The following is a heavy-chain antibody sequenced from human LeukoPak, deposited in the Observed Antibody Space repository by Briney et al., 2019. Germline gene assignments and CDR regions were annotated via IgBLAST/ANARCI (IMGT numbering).Heavy chain of an antibody. CDR2: ISSDGSVT. CDR1: QFTFSSYD. J-gene: IGHJ6*03. D-gene: IGHD1-26*01. V-gene: IGHV3-30*03. CDR3: ARGETSDYYYYYMDV. Sequence: GGSLRLSCAASQFTFSSYDMHWVRQAPGKGLHWVAIISSDGSVTYYADSVKGRFTISRDNSKDTLYLQMNGLTAEDTAMYYCARGETSDYYYYYMDVWGKGTTVTVSS.